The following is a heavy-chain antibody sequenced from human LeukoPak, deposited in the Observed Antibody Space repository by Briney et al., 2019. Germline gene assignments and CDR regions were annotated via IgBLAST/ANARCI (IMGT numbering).Heavy chain of an antibody. CDR2: IKQDGSEK. V-gene: IGHV3-7*01. Sequence: GGSLRLSCADSGFTGFTFSSYWMSWVRQAPGKGLEWVANIKQDGSEKYYVDPVKGRFTISRDNAKNSLYLQMNSLRAEDTAVYYCVREARERGGFDYWGQGTLVTVSS. CDR1: GFTGFTFSSYW. J-gene: IGHJ4*02. D-gene: IGHD5-24*01. CDR3: VREARERGGFDY.